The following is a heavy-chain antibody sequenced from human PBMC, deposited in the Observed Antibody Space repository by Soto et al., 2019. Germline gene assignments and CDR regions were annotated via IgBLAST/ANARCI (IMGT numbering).Heavy chain of an antibody. CDR1: GFTFSSYA. J-gene: IGHJ4*02. V-gene: IGHV3-30-3*01. CDR2: ISYDGSNK. CDR3: ARGIEGYCISTSCLFDY. D-gene: IGHD2-2*01. Sequence: QVQLVESGGGVVQPGRSLRLSCAASGFTFSSYAMHWVRQAPGKGLVWVAVISYDGSNKYYADSVKGRFTISRDNSKNTLYLQMNSLRAEDTAVYYCARGIEGYCISTSCLFDYWGQGTLVTVSS.